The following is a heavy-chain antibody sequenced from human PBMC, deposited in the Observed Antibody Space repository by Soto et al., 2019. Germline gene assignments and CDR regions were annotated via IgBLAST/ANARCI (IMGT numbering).Heavy chain of an antibody. V-gene: IGHV3-33*01. D-gene: IGHD2-2*02. Sequence: PGGSLRLSCATSGFTFSGFVMQWVRQAPGKGLEWGAVIWYDGSHKYYADSVKGRFTISRDDSKNTLYLQINNLRVEDTAVYYCVRGSSCTTTTCYNLGWFAPWGQGTLVTVSS. CDR1: GFTFSGFV. CDR3: VRGSSCTTTTCYNLGWFAP. CDR2: IWYDGSHK. J-gene: IGHJ5*02.